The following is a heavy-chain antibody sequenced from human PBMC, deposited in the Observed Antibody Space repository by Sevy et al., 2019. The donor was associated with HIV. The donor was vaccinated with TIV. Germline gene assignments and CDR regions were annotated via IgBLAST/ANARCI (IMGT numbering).Heavy chain of an antibody. D-gene: IGHD2-21*02. Sequence: ASVKVSCKASGYTFTSYGISWVRQAPGQGLEWMGWISAYNGNTNYAQKLQGRVTMTTETSTGTAYMELRSLRSDDTAVYYCARGGAYCGGDCYFDYWGQGTLVTVSS. CDR2: ISAYNGNT. V-gene: IGHV1-18*01. CDR3: ARGGAYCGGDCYFDY. CDR1: GYTFTSYG. J-gene: IGHJ4*02.